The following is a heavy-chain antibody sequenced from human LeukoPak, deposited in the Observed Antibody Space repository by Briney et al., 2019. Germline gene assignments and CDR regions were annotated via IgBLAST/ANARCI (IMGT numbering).Heavy chain of an antibody. Sequence: AGGSLRLSCAASGFTFSRYGMHWVRQAPGKGLEWVAFIRYDGSNKYYADSVRGRFTISRDNSKNTLYLQMDSLRAEDTAVYYCATPPTVTRNYWGQGTLVTVSS. CDR3: ATPPTVTRNY. J-gene: IGHJ4*02. CDR2: IRYDGSNK. D-gene: IGHD4-17*01. CDR1: GFTFSRYG. V-gene: IGHV3-30*02.